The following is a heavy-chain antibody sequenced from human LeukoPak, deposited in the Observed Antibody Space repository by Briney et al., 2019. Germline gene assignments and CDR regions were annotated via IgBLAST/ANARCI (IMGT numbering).Heavy chain of an antibody. J-gene: IGHJ3*02. CDR3: ARVDAFDI. CDR1: GFTFSSYD. Sequence: TGGSLRLSCAASGFTFSSYDMYWVRQAPGKGLEWVSYISSSGTTTHYGDSVKGRFTISRDNAKNSLYLQMNSLRAEDTAVYYCARVDAFDIWGQGTMVTVSS. CDR2: ISSSGTTT. V-gene: IGHV3-48*03.